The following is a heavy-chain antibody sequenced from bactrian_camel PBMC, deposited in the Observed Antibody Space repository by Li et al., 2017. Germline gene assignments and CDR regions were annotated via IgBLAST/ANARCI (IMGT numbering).Heavy chain of an antibody. CDR2: IRRDGDE. D-gene: IGHD1*01. Sequence: HVQLVESGGGSVQAGGPLRLSCVASGHPYSGTSFSSYCMGWFRQAPGKAREGIAGIRRDGDEYYAGSVKGRFTISQDNVKKTAYLQMTSLTPEDTAMYYCAAAPICPMKMATNERLYRYWGLGTQVTVS. CDR3: AAAPICPMKMATNERLYRY. CDR1: GHPYSGTSFSSYC. V-gene: IGHV3S55*01. J-gene: IGHJ4*01.